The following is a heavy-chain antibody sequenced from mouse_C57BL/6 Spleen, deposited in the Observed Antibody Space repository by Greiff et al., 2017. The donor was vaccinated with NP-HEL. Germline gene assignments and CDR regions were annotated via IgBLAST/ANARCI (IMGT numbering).Heavy chain of an antibody. V-gene: IGHV1-26*01. CDR3: ARGWGGCYSAWFAY. CDR1: GYTFTDYY. Sequence: EVQLQQSGPELVKPGASVKISCKASGYTFTDYYMNWVKQSHGKSLEWIGDINPNNGGTSYNQKFKGKATLTVNKSSSTAYMELRSLTSEDSAVYYCARGWGGCYSAWFAYWGQGTLVTVSA. J-gene: IGHJ3*01. CDR2: INPNNGGT. D-gene: IGHD1-1*02.